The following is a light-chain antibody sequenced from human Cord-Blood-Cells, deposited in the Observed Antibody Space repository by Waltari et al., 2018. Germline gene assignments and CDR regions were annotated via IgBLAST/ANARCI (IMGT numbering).Light chain of an antibody. J-gene: IGLJ1*01. CDR3: SSYTSSSTLYV. CDR1: SSDVGGFNS. V-gene: IGLV2-14*01. Sequence: QSALTQPASVSGSPGPSITISCTGTSSDVGGFNSVSWYQQHPGKAPKLMIYEVSNRPSGVSNRFSGSKSGNTASLTISGLQAEDEADYYCSSYTSSSTLYVFGTGTKVTVL. CDR2: EVS.